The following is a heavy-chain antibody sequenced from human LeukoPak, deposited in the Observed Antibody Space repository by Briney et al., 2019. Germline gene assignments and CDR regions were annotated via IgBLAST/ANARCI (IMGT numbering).Heavy chain of an antibody. CDR1: GFTFDDYA. Sequence: GGSLRLSCATSGFTFDDYAMHWVRHAPGKGLEWVSVIYSGGTTYYADSVKGRFTTSRDDSKNTLYLQMHSLRVEDTAVYYCAGAPTVTTTFDYWGQGTLVTVSS. CDR2: IYSGGTT. J-gene: IGHJ4*02. V-gene: IGHV3-66*01. D-gene: IGHD4-17*01. CDR3: AGAPTVTTTFDY.